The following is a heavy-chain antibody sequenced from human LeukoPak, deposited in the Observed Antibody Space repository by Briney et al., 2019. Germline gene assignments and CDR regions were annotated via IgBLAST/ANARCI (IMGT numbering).Heavy chain of an antibody. CDR1: GFTFSSYW. CDR3: AASYYYDSSGYYY. J-gene: IGHJ4*02. V-gene: IGHV3-74*01. Sequence: GGSLRLSGAASGFTFSSYWMHWVRQAPGKGLVWVSRINSDGSSTSYADSVKGRFTISRDNAKNTLYLQMNSLRAEDTAVYYCAASYYYDSSGYYYWGQGTLVTVSS. CDR2: INSDGSST. D-gene: IGHD3-22*01.